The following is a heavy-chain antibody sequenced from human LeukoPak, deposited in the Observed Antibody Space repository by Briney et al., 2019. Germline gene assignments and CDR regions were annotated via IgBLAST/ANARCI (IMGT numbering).Heavy chain of an antibody. D-gene: IGHD1-1*01. CDR1: CGPISRGGYY. J-gene: IGHJ6*03. Sequence: SETLSLPFTVSCGPISRGGYYWSWLRQHPGKGLECIGYIYYSGSTYYNPSLKSRVTVSVDTSKNQFSLKLSSVTAADTAVYYCARTTGYYYYYMDVWGKGTTVTVSS. CDR3: ARTTGYYYYYMDV. CDR2: IYYSGST. V-gene: IGHV4-31*03.